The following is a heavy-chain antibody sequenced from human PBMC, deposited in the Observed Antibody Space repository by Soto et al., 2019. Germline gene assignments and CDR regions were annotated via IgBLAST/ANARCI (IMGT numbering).Heavy chain of an antibody. CDR1: GFIFSSYE. V-gene: IGHV3-48*03. J-gene: IGHJ6*02. CDR3: AREVPTPGV. Sequence: ELQLVESGGGVVQTGGSLRLSCTASGFIFSSYEMNWVRQAPGKGLEWISYISDSGSTIHYADSVKGRFTISRDNGKKSRYLQMNGLRAEDTAVYYCAREVPTPGVWGQGTEVTVSS. CDR2: ISDSGSTI.